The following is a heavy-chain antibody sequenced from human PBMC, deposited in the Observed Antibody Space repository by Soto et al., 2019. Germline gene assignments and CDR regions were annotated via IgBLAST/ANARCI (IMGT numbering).Heavy chain of an antibody. J-gene: IGHJ6*02. Sequence: SETLSLTCTVSGGSVTSGSYYWGWIRQPPEKGLEWIGYIYYRGSTSYNPSLKSRVTISLDTSKSQFSLELTSVTAADTAVYFCARGRRTGTTHPYYGMDVWGQGTTVTVSS. V-gene: IGHV4-61*01. CDR1: GGSVTSGSYY. CDR3: ARGRRTGTTHPYYGMDV. D-gene: IGHD1-7*01. CDR2: IYYRGST.